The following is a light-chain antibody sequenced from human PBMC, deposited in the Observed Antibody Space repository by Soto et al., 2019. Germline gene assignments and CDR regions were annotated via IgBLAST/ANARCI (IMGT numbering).Light chain of an antibody. Sequence: EIVLTQSPGTLSLSPGERATLSCRASQSVGRKYLAWYQQKLGQAPRLLIHGASSRATGIPDRFSGSGSGTDFILTISRVEPEDFAVYYCQQYASSPLTFGGGTKVEIK. V-gene: IGKV3-20*01. J-gene: IGKJ4*01. CDR1: QSVGRKY. CDR2: GAS. CDR3: QQYASSPLT.